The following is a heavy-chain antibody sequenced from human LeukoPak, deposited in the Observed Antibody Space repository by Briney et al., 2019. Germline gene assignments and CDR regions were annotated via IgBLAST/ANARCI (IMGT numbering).Heavy chain of an antibody. V-gene: IGHV3-23*01. Sequence: GGSLRLSCAASGFTFSSYAMSWVRQAPGKGLEWVSAISGSGGSTYYADSVKGRFTISRDNTKNTLYLQMNSLRAEDTAVYYCAKGPWGSYGMDVWGQGTTVTVSS. D-gene: IGHD7-27*01. CDR3: AKGPWGSYGMDV. CDR1: GFTFSSYA. CDR2: ISGSGGST. J-gene: IGHJ6*02.